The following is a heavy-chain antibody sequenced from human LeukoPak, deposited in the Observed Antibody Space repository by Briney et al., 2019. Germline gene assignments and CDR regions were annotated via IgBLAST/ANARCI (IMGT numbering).Heavy chain of an antibody. D-gene: IGHD1-26*01. CDR1: GFTFSNYA. CDR3: ARRATGSSSLFYYYMDV. Sequence: AGSLRLSCVASGFTFSNYAMSWVRQAPGKGLQWVSGISCSGSSTFFADHVKGRFTIARDNAKSSLYLQMNTLQAEDTAVYYCARRATGSSSLFYYYMDVWGKGTTVSVSS. J-gene: IGHJ6*03. V-gene: IGHV3-23*01. CDR2: ISCSGSST.